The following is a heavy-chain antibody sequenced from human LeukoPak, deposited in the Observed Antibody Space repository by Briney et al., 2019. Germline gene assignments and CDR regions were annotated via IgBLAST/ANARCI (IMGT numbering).Heavy chain of an antibody. V-gene: IGHV3-48*03. J-gene: IGHJ5*02. CDR3: AILDIVVVPAAIPVNWFDP. CDR2: ISSSGSTI. Sequence: QPGGSPRLSCAASGFTFSSYEMNWVRQAPGKGLEWVSYISSSGSTIYYADSVKGRFTISRDNAKNSLYLQMNSLRAEDTAVYYCAILDIVVVPAAIPVNWFDPWGQGTLVTVSS. D-gene: IGHD2-2*02. CDR1: GFTFSSYE.